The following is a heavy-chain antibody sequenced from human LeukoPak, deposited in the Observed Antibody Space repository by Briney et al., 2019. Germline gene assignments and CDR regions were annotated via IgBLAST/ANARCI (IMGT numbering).Heavy chain of an antibody. CDR1: GGSISSSSYY. Sequence: SETLSLTCTVSGGSISSSSYYWGWIRQPPGKGLEWIGSIYYSGSTYYNPSLKSRVTISVDTSKNQFSLKLSSVTAADTAVYYCARDSHRYCSGGSCYFYWGQGTLVTVSS. J-gene: IGHJ4*02. D-gene: IGHD2-15*01. V-gene: IGHV4-39*07. CDR2: IYYSGST. CDR3: ARDSHRYCSGGSCYFY.